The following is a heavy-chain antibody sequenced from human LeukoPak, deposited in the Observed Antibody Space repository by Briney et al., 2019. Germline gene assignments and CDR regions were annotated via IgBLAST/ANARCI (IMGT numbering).Heavy chain of an antibody. Sequence: GGSLRLPCVASGFTLSTNGIHWVRQAPGKGLEWVAVIWYDGNNKYYADSVKGRFTISRDNSKNTVYLQMNSLGAEDTAVYFCARDRVDYGANSAFDYWGQGTLVSVSS. CDR2: IWYDGNNK. J-gene: IGHJ4*02. CDR3: ARDRVDYGANSAFDY. V-gene: IGHV3-33*01. CDR1: GFTLSTNG. D-gene: IGHD4-23*01.